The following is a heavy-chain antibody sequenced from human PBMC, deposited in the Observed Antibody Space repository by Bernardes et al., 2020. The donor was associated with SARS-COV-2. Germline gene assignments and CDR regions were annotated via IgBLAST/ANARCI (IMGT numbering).Heavy chain of an antibody. Sequence: GGSLRLSCAASGFTFSTYSMNWVRQAPGKGLEWVSSISSSSYIYYADSVKGRFTISRDNAKNSLYLQMNSLRAEDTAVYYCARELSLAAAGTGAEPDYWGQGTLVTVSS. CDR1: GFTFSTYS. J-gene: IGHJ4*02. D-gene: IGHD6-13*01. V-gene: IGHV3-21*01. CDR2: ISSSSYI. CDR3: ARELSLAAAGTGAEPDY.